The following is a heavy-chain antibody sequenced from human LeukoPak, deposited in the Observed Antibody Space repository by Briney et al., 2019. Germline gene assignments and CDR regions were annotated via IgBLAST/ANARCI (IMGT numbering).Heavy chain of an antibody. CDR1: GYTFTSYA. CDR2: IIPIFGTA. CDR3: ARHPPVTTFGYYYMDV. J-gene: IGHJ6*03. D-gene: IGHD4-17*01. Sequence: GASVKVSCKASGYTFTSYAMNWVRQAPGQGLEWMGGIIPIFGTANYAQKFQGRVTITADESTSTAYMELSSLRSEDTAVYYCARHPPVTTFGYYYMDVWGKGTTVTVSS. V-gene: IGHV1-69*13.